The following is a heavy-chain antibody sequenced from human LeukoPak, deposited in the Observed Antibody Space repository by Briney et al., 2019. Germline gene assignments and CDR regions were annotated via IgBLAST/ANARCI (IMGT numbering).Heavy chain of an antibody. Sequence: GGSLRLSCAASGFTFSSYAMHWVRQAPGKGLEWVAFIRYDGSNKYYADSVKGRFTISRDNSKNTLYLQMNSLRAEDTAVYYCAKGQAYYYGSGSQRFDPWGQGTLVTVSS. CDR1: GFTFSSYA. V-gene: IGHV3-30*02. CDR3: AKGQAYYYGSGSQRFDP. CDR2: IRYDGSNK. J-gene: IGHJ5*02. D-gene: IGHD3-10*01.